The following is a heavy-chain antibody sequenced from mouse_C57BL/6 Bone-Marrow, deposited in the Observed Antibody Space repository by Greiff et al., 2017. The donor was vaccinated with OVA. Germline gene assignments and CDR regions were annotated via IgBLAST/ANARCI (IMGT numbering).Heavy chain of an antibody. CDR3: ARATYYSNYAWFAY. CDR2: IYPYNGVS. V-gene: IGHV1-31*01. J-gene: IGHJ3*01. Sequence: EVQLQQSGPELVKPGASVKISCKASGYSFTGYYMHWVTQSHGNILDWIGYIYPYNGVSSYNQKFTGKATLTVDKSSSTAYMELRSLTSEDSAAYYCARATYYSNYAWFAYWGQGTLVTVSA. CDR1: GYSFTGYY. D-gene: IGHD2-5*01.